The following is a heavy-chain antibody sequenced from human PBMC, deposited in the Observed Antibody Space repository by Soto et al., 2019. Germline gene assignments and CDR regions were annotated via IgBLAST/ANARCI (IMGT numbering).Heavy chain of an antibody. J-gene: IGHJ5*01. V-gene: IGHV4-30-4*01. CDR1: GDSISTVDYF. Sequence: SETLSLTCSVSGDSISTVDYFWAWVRQPPGQALEYIGYIYKSATTYYNPSFESRVAIPLDTSKSQFSLNVTSLTAADTAVYFCARGRYCLTGRCFPNWFDSWGQGTLVTVSS. CDR3: ARGRYCLTGRCFPNWFDS. CDR2: IYKSATT. D-gene: IGHD2-15*01.